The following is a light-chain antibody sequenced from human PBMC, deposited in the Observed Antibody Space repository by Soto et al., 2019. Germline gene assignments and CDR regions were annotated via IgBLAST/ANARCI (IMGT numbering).Light chain of an antibody. CDR2: EVT. V-gene: IGLV2-8*01. CDR1: SSDVGFYNF. CDR3: SSFTGASTI. Sequence: QSVLTQPPSASGSPGQSLTISCTGTSSDVGFYNFVSWYQQRPGKAPKLVIYEVTKRPSGVPDRFSGSKSGSTASLTVSGLQAEDEADYYCSSFTGASTIFGTGTKVTVL. J-gene: IGLJ1*01.